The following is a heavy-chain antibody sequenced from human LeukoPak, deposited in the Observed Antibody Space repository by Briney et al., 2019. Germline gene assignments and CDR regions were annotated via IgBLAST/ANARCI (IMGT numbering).Heavy chain of an antibody. Sequence: ASVKVSCKASGYTFTSYGISWVRQAPGQGLEWMGWISAYNGNTNYAQKLQGRVTMTIDTSTSTAYMELRSLRSDDTAVYYCARDPYGEGEPDYWGQGTLVTVSS. CDR1: GYTFTSYG. CDR2: ISAYNGNT. D-gene: IGHD4-17*01. CDR3: ARDPYGEGEPDY. V-gene: IGHV1-18*04. J-gene: IGHJ4*02.